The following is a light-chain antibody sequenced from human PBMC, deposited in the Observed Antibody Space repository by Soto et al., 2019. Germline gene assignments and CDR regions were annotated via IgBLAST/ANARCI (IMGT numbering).Light chain of an antibody. CDR1: QSVSSNY. V-gene: IGKV3-20*01. Sequence: EIVLTQSPGTLSLSPGERATLSCRASQSVSSNYLGWYQQKPGQVPRLLIYGASSRATGIPDRFSGSGSGTDFTLTISRLEPEDFAVYFCQQYGGAPWTFGQGTKVDIK. CDR2: GAS. J-gene: IGKJ1*01. CDR3: QQYGGAPWT.